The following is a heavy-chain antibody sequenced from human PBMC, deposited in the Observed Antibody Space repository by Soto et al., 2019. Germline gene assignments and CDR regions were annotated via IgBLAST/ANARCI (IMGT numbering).Heavy chain of an antibody. CDR1: GGTFSSYA. D-gene: IGHD3-10*01. Sequence: QVQLVQSGAEVKKPGSSVKVSCKASGGTFSSYAISWVRQAPGQGLEWMGGIIPIFGTANYAQKFQGRDKITPNKSTSPAYIELSSLGSEDTDVYYGARPQPNSYGSGSYYILRDAFDICGRGTMVTVSS. V-gene: IGHV1-69*06. CDR3: ARPQPNSYGSGSYYILRDAFDI. J-gene: IGHJ3*02. CDR2: IIPIFGTA.